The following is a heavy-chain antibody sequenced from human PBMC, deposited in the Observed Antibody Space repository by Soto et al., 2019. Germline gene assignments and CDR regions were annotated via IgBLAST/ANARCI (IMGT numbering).Heavy chain of an antibody. CDR3: TTDIVATYGNWFDP. D-gene: IGHD5-12*01. J-gene: IGHJ5*02. V-gene: IGHV3-15*01. Sequence: GSLRLSCAASEFTFSNAWMSWVRQAPGKGLEWVGRIKSKTDGGTTDYAAPVKGRFTISRDDSKNTLYLQMNSLKTEDTAVYYCTTDIVATYGNWFDPWGQGTLVTVSS. CDR2: IKSKTDGGTT. CDR1: EFTFSNAW.